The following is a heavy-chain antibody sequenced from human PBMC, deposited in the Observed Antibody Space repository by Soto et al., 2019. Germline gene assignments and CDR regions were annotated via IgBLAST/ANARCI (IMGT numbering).Heavy chain of an antibody. CDR3: ARTATMVRGVIISHMDV. CDR2: IYYSGST. V-gene: IGHV4-59*08. J-gene: IGHJ6*03. D-gene: IGHD3-10*01. CDR1: GGSVSSYY. Sequence: SETLSLTCTVSGGSVSSYYWSWIRQLPGKGPEWIGYIYYSGSTNYNPSLKSRVTISVDTSKNQFSLKLSSVTAADTAVYYCARTATMVRGVIISHMDVWGKGTTVTVSS.